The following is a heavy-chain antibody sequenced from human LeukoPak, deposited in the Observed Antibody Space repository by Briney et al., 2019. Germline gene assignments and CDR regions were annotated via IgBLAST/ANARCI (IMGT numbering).Heavy chain of an antibody. V-gene: IGHV1-69*13. J-gene: IGHJ4*02. CDR1: GYTFTSYG. D-gene: IGHD3-22*01. CDR2: IIPIFGTA. CDR3: ARDRVDYDSSGYYFYY. Sequence: GASVKVSCKASGYTFTSYGISWVRQAPGQGLEWMGGIIPIFGTANYAQKFQGRVTITADESTSTAYMELSSLRSEDTAVYYCARDRVDYDSSGYYFYYWGQGTLVTVSS.